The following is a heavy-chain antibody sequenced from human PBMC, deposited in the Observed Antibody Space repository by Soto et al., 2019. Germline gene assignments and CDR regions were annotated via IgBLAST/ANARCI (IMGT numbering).Heavy chain of an antibody. CDR3: AGEGGMDV. CDR1: GFTFSSYS. Sequence: EVRLVESGGGLVQPGGSLRLSCAASGFTFSSYSMNWVRQAPGKGLEWVSYISSSGRTIYYADSVKGHCTISIDNAKNSLYLQMNSLRAEDTAVYYCAGEGGMDVWGQGNTVTVSS. J-gene: IGHJ6*02. V-gene: IGHV3-48*01. CDR2: ISSSGRTI.